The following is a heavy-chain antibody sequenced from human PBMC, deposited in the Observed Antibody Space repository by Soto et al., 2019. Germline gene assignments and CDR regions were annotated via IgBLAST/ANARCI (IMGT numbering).Heavy chain of an antibody. CDR2: INWNDDK. V-gene: IGHV2-5*01. Sequence: QITLKESGSTLVKPTPTLTLTCSFSGFSLSTSGVGVGWIRQPPGKALEWLALINWNDDKRYSPSLKSRLTITKDTSKNQVVLTMTNMDPVDTATYCCAHRGARFGDASLFDPGGQGSLVTVSS. J-gene: IGHJ5*02. CDR1: GFSLSTSGVG. D-gene: IGHD3-10*01. CDR3: AHRGARFGDASLFDP.